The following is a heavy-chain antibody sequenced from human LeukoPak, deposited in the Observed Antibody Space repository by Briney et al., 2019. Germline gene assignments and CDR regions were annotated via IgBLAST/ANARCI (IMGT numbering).Heavy chain of an antibody. J-gene: IGHJ4*02. CDR2: SSAYNGNT. CDR1: GYTFTSYG. Sequence: ASVKVSCKASGYTFTSYGISWVRQAPGQGLEWMGWSSAYNGNTNYAQKLQGRVTMTTDTSTSTAYMELRSLRSDDTAVYYCARWYYDILTGYYALYYFDYWGQGTLVTVSS. D-gene: IGHD3-9*01. V-gene: IGHV1-18*04. CDR3: ARWYYDILTGYYALYYFDY.